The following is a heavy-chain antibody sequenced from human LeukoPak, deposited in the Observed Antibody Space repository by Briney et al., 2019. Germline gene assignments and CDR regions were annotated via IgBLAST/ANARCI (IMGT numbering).Heavy chain of an antibody. CDR1: GDSISTYH. V-gene: IGHV4-59*01. D-gene: IGHD3-16*01. CDR2: MQSTGNR. J-gene: IGHJ4*02. Sequence: SETVSLTCSVSGDSISTYHWNWIRKPPGKGLEWIGYMQSTGNRKYNPSLRSRVNMFVDTSKNQAALILSSVTAADTAVYYCARDKQHSYGRYFDHWGQGALVTVSS. CDR3: ARDKQHSYGRYFDH.